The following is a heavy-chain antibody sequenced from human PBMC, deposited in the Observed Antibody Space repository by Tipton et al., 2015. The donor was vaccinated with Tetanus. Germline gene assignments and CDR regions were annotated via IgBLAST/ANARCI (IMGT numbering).Heavy chain of an antibody. Sequence: TLSLTCTVSGGSISSYYWSWIRRPPGKGLEWIGYIYYSGSTNYNPSLKSRVTISVDTSKNQFSLKLSSVTAADTAVYYCARKIIAAAGTYYYYYGMGVWGQGTTVTVSS. D-gene: IGHD6-13*01. J-gene: IGHJ6*02. CDR2: IYYSGST. V-gene: IGHV4-59*01. CDR1: GGSISSYY. CDR3: ARKIIAAAGTYYYYYGMGV.